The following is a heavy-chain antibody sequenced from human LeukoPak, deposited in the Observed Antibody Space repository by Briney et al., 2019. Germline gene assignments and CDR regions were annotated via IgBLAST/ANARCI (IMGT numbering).Heavy chain of an antibody. J-gene: IGHJ4*02. CDR1: GYTFTSYG. V-gene: IGHV1-18*01. CDR2: ISAYNGNT. Sequence: ASVKVSCKASGYTFTSYGISWVRQAPGQGLEWMGWISAYNGNTNYAQKLQGRVTMTTDTSTSTAYMELRSLRSDDTAVYYCARDRGWGNYYDSSGYYLSGPSYWGQGTLVTDSS. D-gene: IGHD3-22*01. CDR3: ARDRGWGNYYDSSGYYLSGPSY.